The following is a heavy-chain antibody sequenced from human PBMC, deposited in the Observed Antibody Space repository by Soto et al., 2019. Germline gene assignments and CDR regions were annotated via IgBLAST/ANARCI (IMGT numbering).Heavy chain of an antibody. J-gene: IGHJ4*02. CDR3: ARVRDGGDGYNWGSDY. CDR1: GGSFSGYY. Sequence: QVQLQQWGAGLLKPSETLSLTCAVYGGSFSGYYWSWIRQPPGKGLEWRGEINHSGSTNYNPSLKSRVTIPVESSKTQSSQKLSPVAAADKAVYYCARVRDGGDGYNWGSDYGGQGTLVAVSS. CDR2: INHSGST. V-gene: IGHV4-34*01. D-gene: IGHD5-12*01.